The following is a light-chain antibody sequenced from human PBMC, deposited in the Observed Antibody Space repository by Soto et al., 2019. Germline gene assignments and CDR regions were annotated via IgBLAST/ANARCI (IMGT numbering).Light chain of an antibody. CDR3: SSYTSSSYVV. J-gene: IGLJ2*01. Sequence: QSALTQPASVSGSPGQSITISCTGTSSDVGGYNYVSWYQQHPGKAPKLMIYDVSNRPSGVSNRFSGSKSGNTASLTISGLQDEDEADYYCSSYTSSSYVVFGGGTKLTVL. CDR1: SSDVGGYNY. CDR2: DVS. V-gene: IGLV2-14*01.